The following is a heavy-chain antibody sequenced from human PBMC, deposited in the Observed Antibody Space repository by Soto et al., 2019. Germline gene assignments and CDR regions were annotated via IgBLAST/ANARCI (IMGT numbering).Heavy chain of an antibody. V-gene: IGHV3-48*03. J-gene: IGHJ6*02. CDR3: ARDLLHYDFWSGYSAYFYYGMDV. CDR1: GFTFSSYE. D-gene: IGHD3-3*01. CDR2: ISDSGGTV. Sequence: GGSLRLSCAASGFTFSSYEMNWVRQAPGQGLEWVSYISDSGGTVYYADSVKGRFTVSRDNAQNSVYLQMNSLRTEDTAVYYCARDLLHYDFWSGYSAYFYYGMDVWGPGTLVTVSS.